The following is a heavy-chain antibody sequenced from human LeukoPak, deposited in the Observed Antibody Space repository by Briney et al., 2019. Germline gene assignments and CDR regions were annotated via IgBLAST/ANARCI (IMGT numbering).Heavy chain of an antibody. CDR3: VRGGSTHFQH. V-gene: IGHV3-74*01. D-gene: IGHD3-16*01. J-gene: IGHJ1*01. CDR1: GFTFSSYW. Sequence: GGSLRLSCAASGFTFSSYWMHWVRQAPGKGLVWVSRINSGGRSTSYADSVKGRFTISRDNAENTLYLQMNSLRAEDTAVYYCVRGGSTHFQHWGQGTLVTVSS. CDR2: INSGGRST.